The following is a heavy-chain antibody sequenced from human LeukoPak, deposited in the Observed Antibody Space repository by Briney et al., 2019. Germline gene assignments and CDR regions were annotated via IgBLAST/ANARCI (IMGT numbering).Heavy chain of an antibody. Sequence: GGSLRLPCAASRFTCSSYWMHWVRQAPGKGLVWVSRINSDGSSTSYADSVKGRFTISRDNAKNSLYLQMNSLRAEDTAVYYCARVDIVVVVAATLDYWGQGTLVTVSS. V-gene: IGHV3-74*01. J-gene: IGHJ4*02. CDR3: ARVDIVVVVAATLDY. D-gene: IGHD2-15*01. CDR1: RFTCSSYW. CDR2: INSDGSST.